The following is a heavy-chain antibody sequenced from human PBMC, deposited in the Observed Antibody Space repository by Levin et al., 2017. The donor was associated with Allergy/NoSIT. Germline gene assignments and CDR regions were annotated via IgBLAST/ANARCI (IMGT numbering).Heavy chain of an antibody. CDR1: GFTFSSYA. Sequence: QPGGSLRLSCAASGFTFSSYAMHWVRQAPGKGLEWVAVISYDGSNKYYADSVKGRFTISRDNSKNTLYLQMNSLRAEDTAVYYCARELRDTAMVTLYYFDYWGQGTLVTVSS. J-gene: IGHJ4*02. CDR2: ISYDGSNK. CDR3: ARELRDTAMVTLYYFDY. D-gene: IGHD5-18*01. V-gene: IGHV3-30-3*01.